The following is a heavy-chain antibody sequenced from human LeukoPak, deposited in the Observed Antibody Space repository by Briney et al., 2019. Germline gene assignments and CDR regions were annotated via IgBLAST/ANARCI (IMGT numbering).Heavy chain of an antibody. J-gene: IGHJ4*02. CDR3: ARFTRSLAGPPFDY. Sequence: ASVKVSCMASGYTFTGYYMHWVRQAPGQGLEWMGRINPNSGGTNYAQKFQGRVTMTTDTSTSTAYMELSSLRSDDTAVYYCARFTRSLAGPPFDYWGQGTLVTVS. CDR1: GYTFTGYY. CDR2: INPNSGGT. D-gene: IGHD2-15*01. V-gene: IGHV1-2*06.